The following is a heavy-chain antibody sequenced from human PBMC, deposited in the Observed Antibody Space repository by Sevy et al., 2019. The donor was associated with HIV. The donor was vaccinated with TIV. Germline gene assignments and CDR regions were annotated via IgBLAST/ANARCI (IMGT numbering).Heavy chain of an antibody. V-gene: IGHV3-23*01. CDR3: AGGRFDRSGSFDAFDI. Sequence: GGYLRLSCAASGITFKNYAMNWVRQAPGKGLNWVSSIFGSGGTTYYADSVRGRFTISRDTSKNTMFLQMNSLRTEDTALYHWAGGRFDRSGSFDAFDIWGQGTMVIVSS. CDR2: IFGSGGTT. J-gene: IGHJ3*02. CDR1: GITFKNYA. D-gene: IGHD3-22*01.